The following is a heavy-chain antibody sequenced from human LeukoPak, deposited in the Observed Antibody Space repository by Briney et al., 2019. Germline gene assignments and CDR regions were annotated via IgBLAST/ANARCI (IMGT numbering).Heavy chain of an antibody. CDR2: VYPGDSDT. CDR1: GYSFTSYW. D-gene: IGHD3-22*01. Sequence: GESLKISCKGSGYSFTSYWIGWVRQMPGKGLEWMGIVYPGDSDTRYSPSFQGQVTISADKSISTAYLQWSSLKASDTAMYYCAITRITMNGAFDIRGQGTMVTVSS. V-gene: IGHV5-51*01. J-gene: IGHJ3*02. CDR3: AITRITMNGAFDI.